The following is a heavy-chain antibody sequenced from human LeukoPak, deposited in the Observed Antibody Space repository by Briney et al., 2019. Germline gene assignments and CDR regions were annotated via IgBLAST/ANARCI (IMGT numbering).Heavy chain of an antibody. D-gene: IGHD3-22*01. V-gene: IGHV3-48*03. CDR2: ISSSGSTI. Sequence: GGSLRLSCAASGFTFSSYEMNWVGQAPGKGLEWVSYISSSGSTIYYADSVKGRFTISRDNAKNSLYLQMNSLRAEDTAVYYCARLDYDSSGYYYGFDTWGQGTLVTVSS. CDR3: ARLDYDSSGYYYGFDT. J-gene: IGHJ5*02. CDR1: GFTFSSYE.